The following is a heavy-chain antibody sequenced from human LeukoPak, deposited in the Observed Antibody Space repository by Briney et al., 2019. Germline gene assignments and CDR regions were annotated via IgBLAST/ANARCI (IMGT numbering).Heavy chain of an antibody. Sequence: GGSLRLSCAASGFTFSSYAMSWVRQAPGKGLEWVSGISGSGGKTYYADSVKGRFTISRDNSKNTLYLQMNSLRAEDTALYFCAQWSRYFDYWGQGTLVTVSS. CDR3: AQWSRYFDY. D-gene: IGHD1-26*01. J-gene: IGHJ4*02. CDR2: ISGSGGKT. CDR1: GFTFSSYA. V-gene: IGHV3-23*01.